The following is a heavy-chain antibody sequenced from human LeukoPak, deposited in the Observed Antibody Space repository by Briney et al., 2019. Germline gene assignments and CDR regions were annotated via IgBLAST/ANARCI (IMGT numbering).Heavy chain of an antibody. CDR1: GGSFSGYY. J-gene: IGHJ5*02. CDR2: INHSGST. Sequence: SETLSLTCAVYGGSFSGYYWSWIRQPPGKGLEWIGEINHSGSTNYNPSLKSRVTISVDKSKNQFSLKLSSVTAADTAVYYCARDLGENWFDPWGQGTLVTVSS. CDR3: ARDLGENWFDP. V-gene: IGHV4-34*01. D-gene: IGHD2-21*01.